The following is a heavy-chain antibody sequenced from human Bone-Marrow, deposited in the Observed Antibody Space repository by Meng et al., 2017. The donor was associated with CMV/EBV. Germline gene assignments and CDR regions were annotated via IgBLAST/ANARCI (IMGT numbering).Heavy chain of an antibody. J-gene: IGHJ4*02. CDR3: AREQGQSY. CDR1: GYTFTSYD. CDR2: INPNSGGT. D-gene: IGHD6-19*01. V-gene: IGHV1-2*02. Sequence: ASVKVSCKASGYTFTSYDINWVRQATGQGLEWMGWINPNSGGTNYAQKFQGRVTMTRDTSISTAYMELSRLRSDYTAVYYCAREQGQSYWGQGTLVTVSS.